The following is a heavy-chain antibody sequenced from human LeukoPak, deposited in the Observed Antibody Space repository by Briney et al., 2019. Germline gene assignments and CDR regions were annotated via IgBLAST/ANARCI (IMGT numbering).Heavy chain of an antibody. CDR1: GYSINSGYY. CDR2: IYTSGST. D-gene: IGHD3-10*01. J-gene: IGHJ4*02. Sequence: SETLSLTCTVSGYSINSGYYWAWIRQPAGKGLEWIGRIYTSGSTNYNPSLKSRVTISVDTSKTQSSLKLSSVTAADTAVYYCARERDGSGTQRGLDYWGQGTLVTVSS. V-gene: IGHV4-61*02. CDR3: ARERDGSGTQRGLDY.